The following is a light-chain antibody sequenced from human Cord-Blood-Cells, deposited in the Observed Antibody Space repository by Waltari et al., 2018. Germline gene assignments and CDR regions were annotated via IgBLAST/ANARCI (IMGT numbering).Light chain of an antibody. J-gene: IGKJ5*01. V-gene: IGKV1-5*03. CDR3: QPYNSYLIT. CDR1: QSISSW. Sequence: IQIPQSPSPLSASVADRVTNTCRAGQSISSWLAWYQQKPGKAPKLLIYKASSLESGVPSRFSGSGSGTECTLTISSLQPDDFATYYCQPYNSYLITFGQGTRLEIK. CDR2: KAS.